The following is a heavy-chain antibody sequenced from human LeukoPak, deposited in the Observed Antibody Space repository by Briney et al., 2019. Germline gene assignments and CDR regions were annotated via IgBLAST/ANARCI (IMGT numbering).Heavy chain of an antibody. D-gene: IGHD1-26*01. CDR2: ISGSGGST. CDR3: AKDRGLVGATPSNFDY. Sequence: GTSLRLSCAASGFTFSSYAMNWVRQAPGKGLEWVSGISGSGGSTYSADSVKGRFTISRDNSKKTVYLQMNSVRAEDTAVYYCAKDRGLVGATPSNFDYWGQGTLVTVSS. J-gene: IGHJ4*02. CDR1: GFTFSSYA. V-gene: IGHV3-23*01.